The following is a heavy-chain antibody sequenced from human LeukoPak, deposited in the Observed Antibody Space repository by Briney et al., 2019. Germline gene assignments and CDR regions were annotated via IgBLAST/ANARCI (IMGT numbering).Heavy chain of an antibody. CDR3: AKDIGSSWYYFDY. CDR1: GFTFDDYA. V-gene: IGHV3-9*01. J-gene: IGHJ4*02. CDR2: ISWNSGSI. D-gene: IGHD6-13*01. Sequence: GGSLRLSCAASGFTFDDYAMHWVRQAPGKGLEWVSGISWNSGSIGYADSVKGRFTISRDNAKNSLYLQMNSLRAEDTALYYCAKDIGSSWYYFDYWGQGTLVTVSS.